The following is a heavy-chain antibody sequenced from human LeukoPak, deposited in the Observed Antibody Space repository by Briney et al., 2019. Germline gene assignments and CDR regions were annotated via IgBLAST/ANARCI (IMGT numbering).Heavy chain of an antibody. J-gene: IGHJ5*02. CDR1: GGSNSTYY. D-gene: IGHD2-2*01. CDR3: ARRGYCSSTSCYECWLDP. Sequence: SETLSLTCTGSGGSNSTYYWSGMGQSPGKGLEWIGSVYYSGSTNYSPSLKSRVRISVDTSKNQFSLKLSSVTATDTAVYYCARRGYCSSTSCYECWLDP. CDR2: VYYSGST. V-gene: IGHV4-59*08.